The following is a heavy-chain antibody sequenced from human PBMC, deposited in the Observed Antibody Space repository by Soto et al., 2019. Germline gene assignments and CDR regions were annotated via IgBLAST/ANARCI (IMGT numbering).Heavy chain of an antibody. V-gene: IGHV3-21*01. CDR3: ARDGPSSLTSYFDY. D-gene: IGHD2-2*01. Sequence: GGSLRLSCAVSGLTFSTYSMNWVRQAPGKGLEWVSSISSSGSSIYYADSVKGRFTISRDSSKNTLYLQMNSLRPEDTAVYYCARDGPSSLTSYFDYWGQGTLVTVSS. CDR2: ISSSGSSI. CDR1: GLTFSTYS. J-gene: IGHJ4*02.